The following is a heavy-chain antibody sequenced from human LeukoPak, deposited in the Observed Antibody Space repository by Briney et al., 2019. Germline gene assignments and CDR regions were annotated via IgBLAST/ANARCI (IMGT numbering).Heavy chain of an antibody. CDR2: ISGSSHYT. Sequence: RAGGSLRLSCAASGFTFSDHYMSGIRQAPGKGLEWVSYISGSSHYTNTADSVKGRFTISRDNAKNLLYLQMNSLRTEDTAVYYCARVTLYGESALDYWGQGTLVTVSS. V-gene: IGHV3-11*06. J-gene: IGHJ4*02. CDR1: GFTFSDHY. CDR3: ARVTLYGESALDY. D-gene: IGHD4-17*01.